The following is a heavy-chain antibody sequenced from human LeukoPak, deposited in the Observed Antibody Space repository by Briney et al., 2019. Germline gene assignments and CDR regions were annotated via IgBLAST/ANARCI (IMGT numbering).Heavy chain of an antibody. CDR2: INPSGGST. CDR1: GYTFTSYD. V-gene: IGHV1-46*01. J-gene: IGHJ6*03. CDR3: ARGYYYYMDV. Sequence: ASVKVSCKASGYTFTSYDINWVRQATGQGLEWMGIINPSGGSTSYAQKFQGRVTMTRDMSTSTVYMELSSLRSEDTAVYYCARGYYYYMDVWGKGTTVTVSS.